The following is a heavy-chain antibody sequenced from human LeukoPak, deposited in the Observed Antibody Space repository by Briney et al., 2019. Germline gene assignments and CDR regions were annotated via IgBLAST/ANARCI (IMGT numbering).Heavy chain of an antibody. CDR3: ARGTITIFGVVKDAFDI. Sequence: SETLSLTCTVSGGSISTYYWSWIRQPPGKGLEWIAYIDYSATTNYNPSLKSRVTISVDTSKNQFSLKLSSVTAADTAVYYCARGTITIFGVVKDAFDIWGQGTMVTVSS. CDR1: GGSISTYY. J-gene: IGHJ3*02. CDR2: IDYSATT. D-gene: IGHD3-3*01. V-gene: IGHV4-59*12.